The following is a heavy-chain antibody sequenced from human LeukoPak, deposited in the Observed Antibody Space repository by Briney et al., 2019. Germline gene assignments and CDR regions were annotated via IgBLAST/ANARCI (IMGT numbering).Heavy chain of an antibody. Sequence: SQTLSLTCAISGDSVSSDSAAWNWIRQSPSRGLEWLGRTYYRSKWYNDYAVSVKSRITINPDTSKNQFSLQLNSVTPEDTAVYYCARGPGVVVPGNYHYYGMDVWGQGTTVTVSS. CDR1: GDSVSSDSAA. V-gene: IGHV6-1*01. D-gene: IGHD2-2*01. J-gene: IGHJ6*02. CDR3: ARGPGVVVPGNYHYYGMDV. CDR2: TYYRSKWYN.